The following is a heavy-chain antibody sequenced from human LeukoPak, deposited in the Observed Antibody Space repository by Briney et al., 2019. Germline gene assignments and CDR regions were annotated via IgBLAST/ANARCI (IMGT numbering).Heavy chain of an antibody. D-gene: IGHD3-16*01. J-gene: IGHJ4*02. Sequence: GGSLRLSCAASGFTFRTYAMHWVRQAPGEGLEYVSAISSNGGSTYYANSVKGRFTISRDNSKNTVYLQMGNLRPEDMAVYYCVTLGADYWGQGTLVTVSS. CDR2: ISSNGGST. CDR1: GFTFRTYA. V-gene: IGHV3-64*01. CDR3: VTLGADY.